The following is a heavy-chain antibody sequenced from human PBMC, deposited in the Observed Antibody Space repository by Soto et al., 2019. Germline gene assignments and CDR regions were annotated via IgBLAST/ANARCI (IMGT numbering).Heavy chain of an antibody. D-gene: IGHD6-6*01. CDR3: ARKLIAARRGGSGYYYGMDV. CDR2: IIPIFGTA. Sequence: QVQLVQSGAEVKKPGSSVKVSCKASGGTFSSYAISWVRQAPGQGLEWMGGIIPIFGTATYAQKFQGRVTITADESTSTAYMELSSLRSEDTAVYYCARKLIAARRGGSGYYYGMDVWGQGTTVTVSS. CDR1: GGTFSSYA. J-gene: IGHJ6*02. V-gene: IGHV1-69*01.